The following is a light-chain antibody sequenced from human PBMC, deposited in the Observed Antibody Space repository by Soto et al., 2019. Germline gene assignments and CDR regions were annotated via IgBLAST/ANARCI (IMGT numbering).Light chain of an antibody. CDR1: QHISTY. J-gene: IGKJ5*01. Sequence: DIQMTQSPASVPASVGDRVTITCRAGQHISTYLAWYQQKPGEAPKVLIYDASSLGSGVPSRFSGSGSGTEFTLTISSLQPDDFATYFCQQYQTYSTFGQGTRLEIK. CDR2: DAS. V-gene: IGKV1-5*01. CDR3: QQYQTYST.